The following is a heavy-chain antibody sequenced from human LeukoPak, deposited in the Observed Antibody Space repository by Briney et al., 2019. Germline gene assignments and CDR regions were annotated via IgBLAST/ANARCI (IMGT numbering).Heavy chain of an antibody. CDR1: GFTFSSYA. V-gene: IGHV3-30*04. CDR2: ISYDGSNK. Sequence: AGGSLRLSCAASGFTFSSYAMHWVRQAPGKGLEWVAVISYDGSNKYYADSVKGRFTISRDNSKNTLYLQMNSLRAEDTAVYYCARVGSSSSRYYYYMDVWGKGTTVTVSS. CDR3: ARVGSSSSRYYYYMDV. D-gene: IGHD6-6*01. J-gene: IGHJ6*03.